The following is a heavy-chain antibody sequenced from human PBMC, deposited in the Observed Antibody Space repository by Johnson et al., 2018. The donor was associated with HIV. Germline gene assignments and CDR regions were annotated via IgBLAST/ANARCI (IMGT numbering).Heavy chain of an antibody. Sequence: QMLLVESGGGVVQPGRSLRLSCAASGFTFSSYAMHWVRQAPGKGLEWVAIISYDGTNKYYADSVKGRFTISRDNSKNTLYLQMNSLRAEDTAVYYCARAGGYCSSTSCFRHWASAFDIWGQGTLVTVSS. CDR3: ARAGGYCSSTSCFRHWASAFDI. V-gene: IGHV3-30*04. D-gene: IGHD2-2*01. CDR1: GFTFSSYA. CDR2: ISYDGTNK. J-gene: IGHJ3*02.